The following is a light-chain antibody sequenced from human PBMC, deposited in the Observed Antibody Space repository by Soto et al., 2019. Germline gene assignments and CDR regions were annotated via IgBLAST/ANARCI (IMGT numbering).Light chain of an antibody. V-gene: IGKV1-5*01. CDR1: RSISTW. CDR2: HAS. CDR3: QQYHFFWT. Sequence: DIQMTQSPSTLSASVGDRVTVTCRASRSISTWLAWYQQKPGNAPKLLLHHASILESGVPSRFSGSGSGTDFTLALSSLQPDDFATYYCQQYHFFWTFGRGTKVEIK. J-gene: IGKJ1*01.